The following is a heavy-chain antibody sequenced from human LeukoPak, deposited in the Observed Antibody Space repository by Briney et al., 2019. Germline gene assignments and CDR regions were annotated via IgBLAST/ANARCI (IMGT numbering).Heavy chain of an antibody. V-gene: IGHV3-11*04. Sequence: GGSQTLSCAASGFTYSVYYMSWPRHAPGGGREWVSYNGSSGSTIYYADSVMGRFSISRNNAKNSLYLQMNGLRAEDTAVYYCARDPAAAGIRGPDYWGQGTLVTVSS. CDR1: GFTYSVYY. D-gene: IGHD6-13*01. CDR3: ARDPAAAGIRGPDY. J-gene: IGHJ4*02. CDR2: NGSSGSTI.